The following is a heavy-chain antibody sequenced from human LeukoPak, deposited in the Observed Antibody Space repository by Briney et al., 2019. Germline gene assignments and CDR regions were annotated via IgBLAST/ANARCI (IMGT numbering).Heavy chain of an antibody. CDR2: IYHSGST. D-gene: IGHD5-18*01. J-gene: IGHJ4*02. CDR3: ARDGRDTAMVPYYFDY. V-gene: IGHV4-61*01. CDR1: GGSVSSGSYY. Sequence: SETLSLTCTVSGGSVSSGSYYWSWIRQPPGKGLEWIGYIYHSGSTNYNPSLKSRVTISVETSKNQFSLKLSSVTAADTAVYYCARDGRDTAMVPYYFDYWGQGTLVTVSS.